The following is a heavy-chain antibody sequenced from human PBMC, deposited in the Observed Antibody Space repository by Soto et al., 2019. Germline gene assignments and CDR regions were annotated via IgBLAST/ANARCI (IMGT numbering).Heavy chain of an antibody. D-gene: IGHD3-10*01. CDR2: IDWDDDK. V-gene: IGHV2-70*01. J-gene: IGHJ6*02. Sequence: RSLSKNCTFPGFSLRKKGMCVSWIRQPQGKALEWLALIDWDDDKYYSTSLKTRITISKDTSKNQVVLTMTNMDPVDTATYYSARIPKDYYGSGRYSGMEVWGQGTAVIVSS. CDR3: ARIPKDYYGSGRYSGMEV. CDR1: GFSLRKKGMC.